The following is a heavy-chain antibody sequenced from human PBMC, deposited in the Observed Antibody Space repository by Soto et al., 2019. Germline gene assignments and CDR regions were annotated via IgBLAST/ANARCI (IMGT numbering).Heavy chain of an antibody. CDR1: GFTFSSYG. Sequence: QVQLVESGGGVVQPGRSLRLSCAASGFTFSSYGMHWVRQAPGKGLEWVAVISYDGSNKYYADSVKGRFTISRDNSKNTLYLQMNSLRAEDTAVYYCAKDSGSYPGSGFYYYYGMDVWGQGTTVTVSS. CDR3: AKDSGSYPGSGFYYYYGMDV. D-gene: IGHD1-26*01. V-gene: IGHV3-30*18. CDR2: ISYDGSNK. J-gene: IGHJ6*02.